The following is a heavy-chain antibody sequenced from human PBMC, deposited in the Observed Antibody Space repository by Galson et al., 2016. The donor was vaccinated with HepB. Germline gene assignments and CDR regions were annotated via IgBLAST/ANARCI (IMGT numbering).Heavy chain of an antibody. D-gene: IGHD3-22*01. V-gene: IGHV3-43D*03. CDR1: GFTFDDYA. CDR3: TKDVGSGDSYHSGGWRGSIYFGFDG. CDR2: ITCDGGSI. J-gene: IGHJ6*01. Sequence: SLRLSCAASGFTFDDYAMHWVRQAPGKGLGWISLITCDGGSIYYADSVKGRFTISRDNTKNSLYLQMSSLRPEDTALYHCTKDVGSGDSYHSGGWRGSIYFGFDGWGQGTTATVSA.